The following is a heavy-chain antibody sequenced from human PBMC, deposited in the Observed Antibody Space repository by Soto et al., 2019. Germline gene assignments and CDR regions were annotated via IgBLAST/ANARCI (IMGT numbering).Heavy chain of an antibody. CDR2: IYYSGST. Sequence: PSETLSLTCTVSGDPISSSTYFWCWVRHPPGKGLEWIGSIYYSGSTYYNPSLKSRVTISVDTSKNHFSLKLSSVTAADTAVYYCARHLGEGYFDYWGQGTLVTVSS. CDR1: GDPISSSTYF. V-gene: IGHV4-39*01. CDR3: ARHLGEGYFDY. J-gene: IGHJ4*02.